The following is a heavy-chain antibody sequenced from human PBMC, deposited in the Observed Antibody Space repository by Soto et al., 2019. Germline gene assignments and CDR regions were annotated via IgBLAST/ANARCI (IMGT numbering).Heavy chain of an antibody. D-gene: IGHD3-10*01. CDR3: TGINWFRGMDV. Sequence: SQTLSLTCVISGDSVSSNSAGWNWIRQSPSRGLEWLGRTYYKSKWNNDYALSVKSRITINPDTSKNQFSLHLYSVTPEDTAVYYCTGINWFRGMDVWGQGTPVTVSS. CDR1: GDSVSSNSAG. CDR2: TYYKSKWNN. V-gene: IGHV6-1*01. J-gene: IGHJ6*02.